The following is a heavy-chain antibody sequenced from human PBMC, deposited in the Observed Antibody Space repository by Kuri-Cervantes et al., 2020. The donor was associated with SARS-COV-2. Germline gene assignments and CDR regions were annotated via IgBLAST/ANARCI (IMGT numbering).Heavy chain of an antibody. D-gene: IGHD1-26*01. CDR2: ISSSSSYI. J-gene: IGHJ3*02. CDR3: ARSYSGSYQGAFDI. CDR1: GFTSSSYS. Sequence: GGSLRLSCAASGFTSSSYSMNWVRQAPGKGLEWVSSISSSSSYIYYADSVKGRFTISRDNAKNSLYLQMNSLRAEDTAVYYCARSYSGSYQGAFDIWGQGTMVTVSS. V-gene: IGHV3-21*01.